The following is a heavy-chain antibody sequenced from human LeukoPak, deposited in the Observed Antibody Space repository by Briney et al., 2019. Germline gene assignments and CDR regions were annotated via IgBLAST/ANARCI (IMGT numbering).Heavy chain of an antibody. V-gene: IGHV4-59*01. CDR1: GGSISSYY. D-gene: IGHD3-22*01. J-gene: IGHJ6*02. CDR3: AKGDSSGYSYYYYYGMDV. Sequence: SETLSLTCTVSGGSISSYYWSWIRQPPGKGLEWIGYIYYSGSTNYNPSLKSRVTISVDTSKNQFSLKLSSVTAAGTAVYYCAKGDSSGYSYYYYYGMDVWGQGTTVTVSS. CDR2: IYYSGST.